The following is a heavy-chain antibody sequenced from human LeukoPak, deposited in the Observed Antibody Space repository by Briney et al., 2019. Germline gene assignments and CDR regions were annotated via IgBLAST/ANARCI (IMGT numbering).Heavy chain of an antibody. V-gene: IGHV4-39*07. CDR2: IHYSGRT. D-gene: IGHD3-22*01. CDR3: ARAPATYDSGDDTSGYFDY. Sequence: SETLSLTCTVSGGSISSSVDYWAWIRQPPGKRLEWIGAIHYSGRTYYHPSIKSRLTLSVDTSKNKLSLKLSSVTAADAAVYFCARAPATYDSGDDTSGYFDYWGQGTRVPVSS. CDR1: GGSISSSVDY. J-gene: IGHJ4*02.